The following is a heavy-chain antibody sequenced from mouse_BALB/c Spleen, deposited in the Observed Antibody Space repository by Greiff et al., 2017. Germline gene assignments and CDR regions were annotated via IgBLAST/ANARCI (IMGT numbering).Heavy chain of an antibody. J-gene: IGHJ3*01. V-gene: IGHV7-3*02. CDR1: GFTFTDYY. D-gene: IGHD1-1*01. CDR3: ARDLLFAY. CDR2: IRNKANGYTT. Sequence: DVKLVESGGGLVQPGGSLRLSCATSGFTFTDYYMSWVRQPPGKALEWLGFIRNKANGYTTEYSASVKGRFTISRDNSQSILYLQMNTLRAEDSATYYCARDLLFAYWGQGTLVTVSA.